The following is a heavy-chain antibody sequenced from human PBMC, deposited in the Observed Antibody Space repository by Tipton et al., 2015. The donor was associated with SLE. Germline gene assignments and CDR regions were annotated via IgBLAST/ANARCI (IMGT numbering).Heavy chain of an antibody. D-gene: IGHD4-17*01. Sequence: TLSLTCTVSGGSIASGSYYWSWIRQPAGRALEWIGRINTSGSTTYNPSLKGRVTLSLDTSKNHFSLNLSSVTAADTALYYCARGLRTFPQLDIWGLGTKVTVSS. J-gene: IGHJ3*02. CDR2: INTSGST. V-gene: IGHV4-61*02. CDR1: GGSIASGSYY. CDR3: ARGLRTFPQLDI.